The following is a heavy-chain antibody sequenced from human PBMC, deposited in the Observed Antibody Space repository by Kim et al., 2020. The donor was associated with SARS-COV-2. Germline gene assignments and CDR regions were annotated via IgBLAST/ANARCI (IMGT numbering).Heavy chain of an antibody. CDR1: GFTFSSYA. D-gene: IGHD2-2*02. V-gene: IGHV3-23*03. CDR2: IYSGGTKT. Sequence: GGSLRLSCAASGFTFSSYAMSWVRQAPGKGLEWVSVIYSGGTKTYYADSVKGRFTISRDNSKNTLYLQMNYLRAEDTARYYCAKGGVPAATPTDYWGQGTLVTVSS. CDR3: AKGGVPAATPTDY. J-gene: IGHJ4*02.